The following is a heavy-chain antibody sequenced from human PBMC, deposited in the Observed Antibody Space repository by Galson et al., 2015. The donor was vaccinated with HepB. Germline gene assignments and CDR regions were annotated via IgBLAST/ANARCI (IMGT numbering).Heavy chain of an antibody. CDR3: ARVPLHGSGSYYLDY. V-gene: IGHV1-69*13. D-gene: IGHD3-10*01. CDR2: IIPIFGTA. CDR1: GGTFSSYA. J-gene: IGHJ4*02. Sequence: SVKVSCKASGGTFSSYAISWVRQAPGQGLEWMGGIIPIFGTANYAQKFQGRVTITADESTSTAYMELSSLRSEDTAVYYCARVPLHGSGSYYLDYWGQGTLVTVSS.